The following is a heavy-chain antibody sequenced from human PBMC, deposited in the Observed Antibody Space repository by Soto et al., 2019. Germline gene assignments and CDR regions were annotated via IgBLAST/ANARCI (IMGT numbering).Heavy chain of an antibody. CDR2: IVVGSGNT. J-gene: IGHJ6*02. CDR3: AAAIEAADSLTRYYYGMDV. Sequence: GASVKVSCKASGFTFTSSAVQWVRQARGQRLEWIGWIVVGSGNTNYAQKFQERVTITRDMSTSTAYMELSSLRSEDTAVYYCAAAIEAADSLTRYYYGMDVWGQGTKVTVSS. CDR1: GFTFTSSA. V-gene: IGHV1-58*01. D-gene: IGHD6-13*01.